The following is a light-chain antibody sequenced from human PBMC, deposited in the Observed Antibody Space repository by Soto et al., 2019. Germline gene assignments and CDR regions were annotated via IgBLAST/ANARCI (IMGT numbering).Light chain of an antibody. Sequence: DIVMTQSPLSLPVTPGEPASISCRSSQSLLHSNGYNYLDWYLQKPGQSPQLMIYLGSNRASGVTDRYRGTRSATGFILKIRRVEAEDVGVYYCMQALQTPFTFGPGTKVEVK. CDR1: QSLLHSNGYNY. CDR3: MQALQTPFT. CDR2: LGS. V-gene: IGKV2-28*01. J-gene: IGKJ3*01.